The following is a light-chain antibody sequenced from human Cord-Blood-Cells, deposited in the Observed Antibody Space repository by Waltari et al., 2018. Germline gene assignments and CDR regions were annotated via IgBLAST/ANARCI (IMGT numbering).Light chain of an antibody. CDR2: GAS. J-gene: IGKJ2*03. CDR3: QQYGSSPPYS. CDR1: QSVSSSY. Sequence: EIVLTQSPGPLSLSPGERAPPSCRASQSVSSSYLAWYQQKPGQAPRLLIYGASSRATGIPDRFSGSGSGTDFTLTISRLEPEDFAVYYCQQYGSSPPYSFGQGTKLEIK. V-gene: IGKV3-20*01.